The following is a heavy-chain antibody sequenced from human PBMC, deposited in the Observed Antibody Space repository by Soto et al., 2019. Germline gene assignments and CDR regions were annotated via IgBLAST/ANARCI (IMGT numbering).Heavy chain of an antibody. CDR1: GYTFTSYA. CDR3: ARDGEGIAVPGNSFDI. D-gene: IGHD6-19*01. V-gene: IGHV1-3*01. Sequence: ASVKVSCKASGYTFTSYAMRWVRQAPGQRLEWMGWINAGNGNTKYSQKFQGRVTITRDTSASTAYMELSRLRSDDTAVYYCARDGEGIAVPGNSFDIWGQGTMVTVSS. J-gene: IGHJ3*02. CDR2: INAGNGNT.